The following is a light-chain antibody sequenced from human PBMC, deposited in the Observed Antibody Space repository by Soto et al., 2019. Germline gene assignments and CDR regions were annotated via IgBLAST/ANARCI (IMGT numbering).Light chain of an antibody. CDR2: DVS. J-gene: IGKJ5*01. CDR1: QSISTY. Sequence: DIQMTQSPSSLSASVGDRVTITCRASQSISTYLNWYQQKPGKAPKLLIYDVSNLETGVPSRFSGSGSETHFTLTINSLQPEDIATYYCQQYDNYDITFGQGARLEIK. CDR3: QQYDNYDIT. V-gene: IGKV1-33*01.